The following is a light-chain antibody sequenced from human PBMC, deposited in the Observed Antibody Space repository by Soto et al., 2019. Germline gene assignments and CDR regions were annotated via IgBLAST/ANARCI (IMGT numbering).Light chain of an antibody. J-gene: IGKJ2*01. Sequence: DIQMTQSPSTLSASVGDRVTITCRASQSVTNWLAWYHQKPGKAPNLLIYDASSLQNGTPSRFSGSGSGTEFTFTISSLQPEDFATYYCQQYATYPYTFGQVTKLEIK. V-gene: IGKV1-5*01. CDR3: QQYATYPYT. CDR2: DAS. CDR1: QSVTNW.